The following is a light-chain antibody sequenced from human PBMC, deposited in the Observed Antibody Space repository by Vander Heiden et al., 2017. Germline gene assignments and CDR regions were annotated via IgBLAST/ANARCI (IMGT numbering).Light chain of an antibody. CDR3: AAWDDSLNAVV. CDR2: SNN. CDR1: SSNIGSNT. Sequence: QSVLPQPPSASGTPGQRVTISCSGSSSNIGSNTVNWYQQLPGTAPTLLIYSNNQRPSGVPDRFSGSKAGTSASLAISGLQSEDEADYYCAAWDDSLNAVVFGGGTKLTVL. V-gene: IGLV1-44*01. J-gene: IGLJ2*01.